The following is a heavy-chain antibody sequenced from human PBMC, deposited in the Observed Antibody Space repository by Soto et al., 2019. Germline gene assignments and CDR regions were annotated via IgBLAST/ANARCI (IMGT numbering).Heavy chain of an antibody. CDR1: GGSISRSNYY. CDR2: LYFSGSR. CDR3: ASTVGSFSAWYDF. J-gene: IGHJ5*01. Sequence: SETLSLTCTVSGGSISRSNYYWGWIRQPPGKGLEWIGSLYFSGSRYYNPSLKSRVTISVDTSKNQFSLKLSSVTAADTAVYYCASTVGSFSAWYDFEGQGTLVTVSS. D-gene: IGHD4-4*01. V-gene: IGHV4-39*01.